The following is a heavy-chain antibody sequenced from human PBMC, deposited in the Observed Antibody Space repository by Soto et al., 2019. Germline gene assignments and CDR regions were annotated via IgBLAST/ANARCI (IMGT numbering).Heavy chain of an antibody. D-gene: IGHD3-16*01. V-gene: IGHV3-23*01. CDR2: ISGSTGNT. J-gene: IGHJ4*02. CDR3: AKGGQISY. Sequence: EVHLLESGGGSVQPGGALRLSCAASGFTFSGNAMTWVRQAPGGGLEWVSAISGSTGNTYYADSVKGRFTISRDNSQSTLFLQMNSLRVEDTAVYYCAKGGQISYWGQGTLVTVSS. CDR1: GFTFSGNA.